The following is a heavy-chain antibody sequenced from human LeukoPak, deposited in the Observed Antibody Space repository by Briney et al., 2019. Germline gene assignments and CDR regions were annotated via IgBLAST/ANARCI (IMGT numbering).Heavy chain of an antibody. CDR1: GFTFSSYG. CDR2: ISSSGSTI. J-gene: IGHJ4*02. CDR3: ARVGVCSSTSCYFSQSAHFDY. Sequence: GGSLRLSCATSGFTFSSYGMSWVRQAPGKGLEWVSYISSSGSTIYYADSVKGRFTISRDNAKNSLYLQMNSLRAEDTAVYYCARVGVCSSTSCYFSQSAHFDYWGQGTLVTVSS. D-gene: IGHD2-2*01. V-gene: IGHV3-48*04.